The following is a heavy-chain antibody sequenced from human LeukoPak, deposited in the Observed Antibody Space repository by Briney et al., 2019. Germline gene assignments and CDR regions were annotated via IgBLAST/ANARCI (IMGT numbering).Heavy chain of an antibody. D-gene: IGHD3-10*01. V-gene: IGHV3-66*01. CDR2: IYSGGST. J-gene: IGHJ4*02. CDR1: GFTFSSYS. CDR3: ARENYGSGSEMGY. Sequence: PGGSLRLSCAASGFTFSSYSMNWVRQAPGKGLEWVSVIYSGGSTYYADSVKGRFTISRDNSKNTLYLQMNSLRAEDTAVYYCARENYGSGSEMGYWGQGTLVTVSS.